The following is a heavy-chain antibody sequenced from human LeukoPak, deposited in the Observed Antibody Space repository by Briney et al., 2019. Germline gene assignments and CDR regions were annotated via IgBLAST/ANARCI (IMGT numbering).Heavy chain of an antibody. CDR3: ARLAGSSGYYYYYYYYMDV. J-gene: IGHJ6*03. V-gene: IGHV5-51*01. CDR2: IYPGDSDT. Sequence: GESLKISCKGSGYSFTSYWIGWVRQMPGKGLEWIGIIYPGDSDTRYSPSFQGQVTISADKSISTAYLQWSSLKASDTAMYYCARLAGSSGYYYYYYYYMDVWGKGTTVTVSS. D-gene: IGHD3-22*01. CDR1: GYSFTSYW.